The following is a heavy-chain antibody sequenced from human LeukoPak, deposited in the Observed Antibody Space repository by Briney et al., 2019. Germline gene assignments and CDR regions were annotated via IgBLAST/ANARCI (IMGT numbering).Heavy chain of an antibody. D-gene: IGHD1-26*01. J-gene: IGHJ5*02. CDR3: ARAVGLNWFDP. CDR1: GFTFSSYD. V-gene: IGHV3-13*01. CDR2: IGTAGDT. Sequence: PGGSLRLSCAASGFTFSSYDMHWVRQAPGKGLEWVSAIGTAGDTYYPASVTGRFTISRENAKNSLYLQMNSLTAGDTAVYYCARAVGLNWFDPWGQGTLVTVSS.